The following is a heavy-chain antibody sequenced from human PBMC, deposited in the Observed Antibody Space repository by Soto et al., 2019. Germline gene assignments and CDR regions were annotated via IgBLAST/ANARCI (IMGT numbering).Heavy chain of an antibody. CDR3: VRLIGNRWLDS. V-gene: IGHV4-39*01. J-gene: IGHJ5*01. CDR2: IYYSGST. Sequence: SETLSLTCTVSGGSISSSSYYWGWIRQPPGKGLEWIGSIYYSGSTYYNPSLKSRVTISVDTSKNQFSLKLSSVTAADTAIYYCVRLIGNRWLDSWGQGTLVTVSS. D-gene: IGHD3-22*01. CDR1: GGSISSSSYY.